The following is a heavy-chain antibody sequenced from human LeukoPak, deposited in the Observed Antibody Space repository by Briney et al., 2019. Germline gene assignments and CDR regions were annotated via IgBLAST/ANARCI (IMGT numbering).Heavy chain of an antibody. D-gene: IGHD3-10*01. Sequence: PSQTLSLTCAVSGGSISSGVYSWRWIRQPPGTGLEWIGYIYHSGSTYYNPSLKSRVTISVDRSKNQFSLKLSSVTAADTAVYYCARACGSGSEGRIPVSFDHWGQGTLVTVSS. CDR2: IYHSGST. J-gene: IGHJ5*02. V-gene: IGHV4-30-2*01. CDR3: ARACGSGSEGRIPVSFDH. CDR1: GGSISSGVYS.